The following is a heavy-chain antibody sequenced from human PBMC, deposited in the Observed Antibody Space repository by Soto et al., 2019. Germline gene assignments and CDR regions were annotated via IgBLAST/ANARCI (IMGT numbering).Heavy chain of an antibody. CDR1: GGTFSSYT. CDR3: ARDVIAAAASDY. J-gene: IGHJ4*02. D-gene: IGHD6-13*01. CDR2: IIPILGIA. Sequence: QVQLVQSGAEVKKPGSSVKVSCKASGGTFSSYTISWVRQAPGQGLEWMGRIIPILGIANYAQKFQGRVTIXAXXSTSTAYMELSSLRSEDTAVYYCARDVIAAAASDYWGQGTLVTVSS. V-gene: IGHV1-69*08.